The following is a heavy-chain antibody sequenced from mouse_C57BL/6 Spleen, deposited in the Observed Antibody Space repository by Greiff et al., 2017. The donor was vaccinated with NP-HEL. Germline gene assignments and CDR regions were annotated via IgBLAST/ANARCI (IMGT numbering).Heavy chain of an antibody. CDR1: GYPFPDYN. CDR2: INPNTGGT. CDR3: ARGYGNYVDY. D-gene: IGHD2-10*02. V-gene: IGHV1-18*01. J-gene: IGHJ2*01. Sequence: EVQLQQSGPELVQPGASVTIPCKASGYPFPDYNLGWVKQSHGKSLEWIGDINPNTGGTIYNQKFKGKATLTVDKSASTAYMERRSLTSEDTAVYYCARGYGNYVDYWGQGTTLTGSS.